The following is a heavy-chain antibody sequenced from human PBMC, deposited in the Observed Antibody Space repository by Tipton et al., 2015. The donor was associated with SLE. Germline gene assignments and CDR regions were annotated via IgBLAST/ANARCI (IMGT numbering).Heavy chain of an antibody. CDR3: TRMTCSGGTCPDEY. D-gene: IGHD2-15*01. J-gene: IGHJ4*02. Sequence: VQLVQSGGHLVQPGGSLRLSCTASGFSFSSFWTSWVRQAPGKGLEWVASIKEDGSEKYSVDSVKGRFTISRDNAKNSLYLQMNGLKTEDTAVYYWTRMTCSGGTCPDEYRGQGTLVTVSS. CDR2: IKEDGSEK. CDR1: GFSFSSFW. V-gene: IGHV3-7*03.